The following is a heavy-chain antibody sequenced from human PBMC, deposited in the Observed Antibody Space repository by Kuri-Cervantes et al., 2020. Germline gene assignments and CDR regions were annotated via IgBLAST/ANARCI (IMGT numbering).Heavy chain of an antibody. CDR2: ISGRGNII. J-gene: IGHJ6*02. D-gene: IGHD1/OR15-1a*01. CDR1: GFPFSDHY. V-gene: IGHV3-11*04. Sequence: GECLKISCAASGFPFSDHYINWIRLAPGKGLAWVSYISGRGNIIYYADSVKCRFTIFRDNAKKSLYLQMKSLRGEDTAVYYCARDQETTRVLDILGYDYGMDVWGQGTTVTVSS. CDR3: ARDQETTRVLDILGYDYGMDV.